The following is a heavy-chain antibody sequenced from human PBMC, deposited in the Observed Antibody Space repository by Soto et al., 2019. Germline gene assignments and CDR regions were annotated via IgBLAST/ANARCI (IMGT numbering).Heavy chain of an antibody. J-gene: IGHJ4*02. Sequence: QVQLQESGPGLVKPSQTLSLTCTVSGGSISSGGYYWSWIRQHPGKGLEWIGYIYYSGSTYYNPYLKSRVTISVDTSKNQFSLKLSSVTAADTAVYYCARAEETYYDFWSGYPPEKMTTFDYWGQGTLVTVSS. D-gene: IGHD3-3*01. V-gene: IGHV4-31*03. CDR2: IYYSGST. CDR3: ARAEETYYDFWSGYPPEKMTTFDY. CDR1: GGSISSGGYY.